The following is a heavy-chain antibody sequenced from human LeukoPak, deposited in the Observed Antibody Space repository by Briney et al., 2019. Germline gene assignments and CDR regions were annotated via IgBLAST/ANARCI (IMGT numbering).Heavy chain of an antibody. D-gene: IGHD2-8*01. CDR3: ARVQWRGASGAFDI. V-gene: IGHV4-39*01. CDR1: GGSIRSSSYY. J-gene: IGHJ3*02. Sequence: SETLSLTCTVSGGSIRSSSYYWGWIRQPPGKGLEWIGSIYYSGSTYYNASLKSRGTISVDTSKNQFSLKLNSVTAADTAVYFCARVQWRGASGAFDIWGQGTMVTVSS. CDR2: IYYSGST.